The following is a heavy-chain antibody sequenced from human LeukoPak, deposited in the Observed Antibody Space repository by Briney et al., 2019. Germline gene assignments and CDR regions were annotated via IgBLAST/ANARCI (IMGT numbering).Heavy chain of an antibody. Sequence: SETLSLTCTVSGGSISSGSYYWSWIRQPAGKGLEWIGRIYTSGSTNYNPSLKSRVTIPVDTSKNQFSLKLSSVTAADTAVYYCARGGERYCSSTSCSLDYWGQGTLVTVSS. CDR3: ARGGERYCSSTSCSLDY. CDR2: IYTSGST. V-gene: IGHV4-61*02. D-gene: IGHD2-2*01. CDR1: GGSISSGSYY. J-gene: IGHJ4*02.